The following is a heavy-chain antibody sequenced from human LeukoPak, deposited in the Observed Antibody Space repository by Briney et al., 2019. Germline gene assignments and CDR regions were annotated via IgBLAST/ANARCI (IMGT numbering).Heavy chain of an antibody. CDR2: VFYSGST. V-gene: IGHV4-39*02. CDR3: ARGFGSRDGYNLYYFDY. Sequence: SETLSLTCSVSGGSISTNVYYWAWIRQPPGRGLGWIGSVFYSGSTYFNPSLESRLTIFVDTAKNHFSLKLSSVTAADTAVYYCARGFGSRDGYNLYYFDYWGQGTLVTVSS. J-gene: IGHJ4*02. D-gene: IGHD5-24*01. CDR1: GGSISTNVYY.